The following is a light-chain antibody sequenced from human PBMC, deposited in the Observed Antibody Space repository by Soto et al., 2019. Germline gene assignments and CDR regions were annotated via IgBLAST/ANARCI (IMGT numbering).Light chain of an antibody. Sequence: QSVLTQPPSVSGAPGQRVTISCTGSSSNIGAGYDVRWYQQLPGTAPKLIIYGNSNRPSGVPDRFSGSKSGTSASLAITGLQAEDEADYYCQSYDSSLSGNVVFGGGTKLTVL. CDR2: GNS. J-gene: IGLJ2*01. V-gene: IGLV1-40*01. CDR1: SSNIGAGYD. CDR3: QSYDSSLSGNVV.